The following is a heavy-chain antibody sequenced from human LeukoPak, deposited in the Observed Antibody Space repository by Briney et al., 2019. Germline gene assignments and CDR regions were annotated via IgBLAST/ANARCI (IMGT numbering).Heavy chain of an antibody. CDR2: ISYDGSNK. CDR1: GFTFSSYA. D-gene: IGHD5-24*01. J-gene: IGHJ4*02. Sequence: PGGSLRLSCAASGFTFSSYAMHWVRQAPGKGLEWVAVISYDGSNKYYADSVKGRFTISRDNSKNTLYLQMNSLRAEDTAVYYCARDLTQRDGYNFYWGQGTLVTVSS. CDR3: ARDLTQRDGYNFY. V-gene: IGHV3-30*04.